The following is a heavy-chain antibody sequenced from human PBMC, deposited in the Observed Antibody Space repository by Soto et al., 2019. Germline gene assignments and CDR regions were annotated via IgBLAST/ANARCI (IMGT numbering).Heavy chain of an antibody. CDR3: AKMVSPGPYYYYGMDV. D-gene: IGHD2-8*01. CDR1: GFTFSSYA. J-gene: IGHJ6*02. Sequence: AVGSLRLSCAASGFTFSSYAMSWVRQAPGKGLEWVSAISGSGGSTYYADSVKGRFTISRDNSKNTLYLQMNSLRAEDTAVYYCAKMVSPGPYYYYGMDVWGQGTTVTVSS. CDR2: ISGSGGST. V-gene: IGHV3-23*01.